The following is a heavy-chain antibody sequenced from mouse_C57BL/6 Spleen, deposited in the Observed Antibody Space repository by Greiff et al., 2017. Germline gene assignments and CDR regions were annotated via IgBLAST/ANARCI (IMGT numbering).Heavy chain of an antibody. Sequence: QVQLQQPGAELVKPGASVKLSCKASGYTFTSYWMQWVKQRPGQGLEWIGEIDPSDSYTNYNQKFKGKAKLTVDTSSSTAYMQLSSLTSEDAAVYYCARSETAQATFDYWGQGTTLTVSS. V-gene: IGHV1-50*01. CDR3: ARSETAQATFDY. CDR2: IDPSDSYT. CDR1: GYTFTSYW. J-gene: IGHJ2*01. D-gene: IGHD3-2*02.